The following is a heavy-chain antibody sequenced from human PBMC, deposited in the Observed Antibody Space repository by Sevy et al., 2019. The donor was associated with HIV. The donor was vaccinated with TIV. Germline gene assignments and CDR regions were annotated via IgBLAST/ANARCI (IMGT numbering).Heavy chain of an antibody. CDR2: INQDGNKK. CDR1: GFTLSSYW. CDR3: GRAMAAAQSY. V-gene: IGHV3-7*01. D-gene: IGHD6-13*01. Sequence: GGSLRLSCAASGFTLSSYWVNWVRQAPGKGLEWVANINQDGNKKYYVDSVKGRFTISRDNIMNSLHLQMNSLRAEDTAVYYCGRAMAAAQSYWGQGALVTVSS. J-gene: IGHJ4*02.